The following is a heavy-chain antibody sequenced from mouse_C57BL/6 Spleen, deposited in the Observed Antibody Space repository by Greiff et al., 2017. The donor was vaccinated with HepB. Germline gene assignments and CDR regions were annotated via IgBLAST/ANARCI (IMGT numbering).Heavy chain of an antibody. CDR2: ISDGGSYT. CDR1: GFTFSSYA. V-gene: IGHV5-4*03. D-gene: IGHD1-1*01. CDR3: ARVPYYYGSSYFDY. J-gene: IGHJ2*01. Sequence: EVKLVESGGGLVKPGGSLKLSCAASGFTFSSYAMSWVRQTPEKRLEWVATISDGGSYTYYPDNVKGRFTISRDNAKNNLYLQMSHLKSEDTAMYYCARVPYYYGSSYFDYWGQGTTLTVSS.